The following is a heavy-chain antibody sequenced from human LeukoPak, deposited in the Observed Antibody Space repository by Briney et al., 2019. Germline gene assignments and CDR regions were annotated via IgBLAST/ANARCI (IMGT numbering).Heavy chain of an antibody. D-gene: IGHD2-2*01. CDR3: APMGVPAATLLGIYNWFDP. CDR1: GGSICSSSYY. V-gene: IGHV4-39*01. CDR2: IYYSGST. Sequence: SETLSLTCTVSGGSICSSSYYWGWIRQPPGKGLEWIGSIYYSGSTYYNPSLKSRVTISVDTSKNQFSLKLSSVTAADTAVYYCAPMGVPAATLLGIYNWFDPWGQGTLVTVSS. J-gene: IGHJ5*02.